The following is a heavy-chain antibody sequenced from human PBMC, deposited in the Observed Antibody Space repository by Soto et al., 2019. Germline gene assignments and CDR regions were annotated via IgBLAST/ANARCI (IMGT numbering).Heavy chain of an antibody. J-gene: IGHJ5*02. CDR2: INHSGST. V-gene: IGHV4-34*01. CDR3: ARRVATPPSCWFDP. D-gene: IGHD5-12*01. CDR1: GGSFSGYY. Sequence: PSETLSLTCAVYGGSFSGYYWSWIRQPPGKGLEWIGEINHSGSTNYNPSLKSRVTISVDTSKNQFSLKLSSVTAADTAVYYCARRVATPPSCWFDPWGQGTLVTVSS.